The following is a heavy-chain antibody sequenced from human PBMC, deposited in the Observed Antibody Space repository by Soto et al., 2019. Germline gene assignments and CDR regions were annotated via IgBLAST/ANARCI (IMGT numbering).Heavy chain of an antibody. J-gene: IGHJ4*02. D-gene: IGHD1-26*01. V-gene: IGHV3-74*01. CDR1: GFTFSSYW. CDR2: INFEGTTI. CDR3: TRISLVGATGGRYFDY. Sequence: EVQLVESGGGLLQPGGSLRLSCAASGFTFSSYWMHWVRQTPGKGLVWVSRINFEGTTINYADSVKGRFTISRDNAKNTLYLQINSLKTEDTAVYYCTRISLVGATGGRYFDYWGQGTLLTVSS.